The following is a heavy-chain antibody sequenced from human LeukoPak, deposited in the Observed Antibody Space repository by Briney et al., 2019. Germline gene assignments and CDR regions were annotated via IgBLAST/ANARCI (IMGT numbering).Heavy chain of an antibody. J-gene: IGHJ4*02. Sequence: GGSLRLSCAASGFTVSSNYMSWVRQAPGKGLEWVSVIYSGGSTYYADSVKGRFTISRDNSKNTLYLQMNSLRAEDTAVYYCARRVVDGNYFDYWGQGTLVTVSS. CDR1: GFTVSSNY. CDR2: IYSGGST. CDR3: ARRVVDGNYFDY. D-gene: IGHD2-15*01. V-gene: IGHV3-66*01.